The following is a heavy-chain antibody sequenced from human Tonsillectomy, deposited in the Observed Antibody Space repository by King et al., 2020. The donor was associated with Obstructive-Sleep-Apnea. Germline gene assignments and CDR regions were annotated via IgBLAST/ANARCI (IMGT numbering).Heavy chain of an antibody. CDR1: GFSFSAYS. Sequence: VQLVESGGGLVQPGGSLRLSCAASGFSFSAYSLVWVRQAPGKILEWISYISSSSRTIYYADSVKGRFTISRDNAKKSLYLQMSSLGAEDTAIYYCATDQGFRYLEHWGLGTLVTVAS. J-gene: IGHJ4*02. V-gene: IGHV3-48*01. CDR2: ISSSSRTI. CDR3: ATDQGFRYLEH.